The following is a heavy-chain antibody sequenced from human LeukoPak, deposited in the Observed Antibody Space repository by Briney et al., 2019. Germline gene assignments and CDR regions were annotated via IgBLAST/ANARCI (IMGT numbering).Heavy chain of an antibody. CDR2: ISSSSSTI. V-gene: IGHV3-48*01. Sequence: GGSLRLSCAASGFTFSSYSMNWVRQAPGKGLEWVSYISSSSSTIYYADSVRGRLTISRDNAKNSLYLQMNSLRAEDTAVYYCARGVVVVVAATYNWFDPRGQGTLVTVSS. CDR3: ARGVVVVVAATYNWFDP. D-gene: IGHD2-15*01. CDR1: GFTFSSYS. J-gene: IGHJ5*02.